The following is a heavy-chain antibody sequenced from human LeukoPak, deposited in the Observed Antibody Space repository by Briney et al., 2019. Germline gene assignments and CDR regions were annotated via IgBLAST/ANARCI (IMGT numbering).Heavy chain of an antibody. D-gene: IGHD2-2*01. CDR3: ARAIGEVVPAARDY. CDR2: ISAYNGNT. CDR1: GYTFTSYG. V-gene: IGHV1-18*01. Sequence: ASVKVSCKASGYTFTSYGISWVRQAPGQGLEWKGWISAYNGNTNYAQKLQGRVTMTTDTSTSTAYMELRSLRSDDTAVYYCARAIGEVVPAARDYWGQGTLVTVSS. J-gene: IGHJ4*02.